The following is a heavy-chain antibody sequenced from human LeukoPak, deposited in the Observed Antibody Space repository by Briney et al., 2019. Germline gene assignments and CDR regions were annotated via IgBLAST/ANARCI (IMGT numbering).Heavy chain of an antibody. CDR2: IYYSGST. CDR1: GGSISSYY. J-gene: IGHJ6*03. Sequence: PSETLSLTCTVSGGSISSYYWSWIRQPPGKGLEWIGYIYYSGSTNYNPSLKSRVTISVDTSKNQFSLKLSSVTAADTAVYYCARVATPRINDFWSGASYYYYMDVWGKGTTVTVSS. D-gene: IGHD3-3*01. V-gene: IGHV4-59*01. CDR3: ARVATPRINDFWSGASYYYYMDV.